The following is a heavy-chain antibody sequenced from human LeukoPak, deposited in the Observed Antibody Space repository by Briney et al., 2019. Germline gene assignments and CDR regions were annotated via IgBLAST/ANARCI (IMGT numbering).Heavy chain of an antibody. Sequence: KTSETLSLTCAVYGGSFSGYYWSWIRQPPGKGLEWIGEINHSGSTNYNPSLKSRVTISVDTSKNQFSLKLSSVTAADTAVYYCARQAVAGTDYWGQGTLVTVSS. J-gene: IGHJ4*02. V-gene: IGHV4-34*01. D-gene: IGHD6-19*01. CDR2: INHSGST. CDR1: GGSFSGYY. CDR3: ARQAVAGTDY.